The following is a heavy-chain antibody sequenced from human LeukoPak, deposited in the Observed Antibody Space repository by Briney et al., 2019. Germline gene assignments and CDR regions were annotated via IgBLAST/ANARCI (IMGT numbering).Heavy chain of an antibody. CDR3: ARGRYSSSSGYYYYYMDV. CDR2: IIPIFGTA. J-gene: IGHJ6*03. Sequence: SVRVSCKASGYTFTGYYMHWVRQAPGQGLEWMGWIIPIFGTANYAQKFQGRVTITADKSTSTAYMELSSLRSEDTAVYYCARGRYSSSSGYYYYYMDVWGKGTTVTVSS. CDR1: GYTFTGYY. V-gene: IGHV1-69*06. D-gene: IGHD6-6*01.